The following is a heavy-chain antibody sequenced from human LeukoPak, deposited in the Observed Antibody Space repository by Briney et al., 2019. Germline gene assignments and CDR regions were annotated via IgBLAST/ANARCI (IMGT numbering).Heavy chain of an antibody. V-gene: IGHV5-51*01. CDR2: IYPGDSDT. CDR1: GYIFTSYL. D-gene: IGHD6-19*01. J-gene: IGHJ4*02. CDR3: ARGEKVSSSGWSLRWVD. Sequence: GESLKFSCKGSGYIFTSYLIGWVRQMPGKGPEWMGIIYPGDSDTRYSPSFQGQVTISADKSISTAYLQWSSLKASDTAMYYCARGEKVSSSGWSLRWVDWGQGTLVTVSS.